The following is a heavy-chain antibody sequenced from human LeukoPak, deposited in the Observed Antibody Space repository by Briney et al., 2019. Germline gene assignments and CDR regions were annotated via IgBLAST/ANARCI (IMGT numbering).Heavy chain of an antibody. Sequence: SETLSLTCTVSGGSVSNYYWSWIRQSPGKGLEWIGEINHSGSTNYNPSLKSRVTISVDTSKNQFSLKLSSVTAADTAVYYCGRSSIYDSSGYYPAPLDYWGQGTLVTVSS. CDR2: INHSGST. V-gene: IGHV4-34*01. J-gene: IGHJ4*02. D-gene: IGHD3-22*01. CDR3: GRSSIYDSSGYYPAPLDY. CDR1: GGSVSNYY.